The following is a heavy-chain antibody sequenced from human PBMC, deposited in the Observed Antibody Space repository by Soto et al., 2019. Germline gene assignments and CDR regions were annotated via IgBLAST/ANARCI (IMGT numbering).Heavy chain of an antibody. CDR2: ISSSSSYI. V-gene: IGHV3-21*01. CDR3: GRSPSQLYGDGDLYCDL. J-gene: IGHJ2*01. D-gene: IGHD4-17*01. CDR1: GFTFSSYS. Sequence: PGGSLRLSCAASGFTFSSYSMNWVRQAPGKGLEWVSSISSSSSYIYYADSVKGRFTISRDNAKNSLYLQMNSLRAEDTAVYYCGRSPSQLYGDGDLYCDLRGRGTLVSDSS.